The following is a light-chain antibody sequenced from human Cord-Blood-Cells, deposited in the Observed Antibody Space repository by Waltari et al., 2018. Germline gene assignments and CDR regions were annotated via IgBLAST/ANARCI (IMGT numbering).Light chain of an antibody. CDR1: QSVLYSSNNQNY. Sequence: DIVMTQSPDSLAVSLGERATLNCKSSQSVLYSSNNQNYLAWYQQKPGQPPKLLIYWASTRESGVPDRFSGSGSGTDFTLTISSLQAEDVAVYYCQQYYSTPLTFGGGTKVEIK. CDR2: WAS. CDR3: QQYYSTPLT. J-gene: IGKJ4*01. V-gene: IGKV4-1*01.